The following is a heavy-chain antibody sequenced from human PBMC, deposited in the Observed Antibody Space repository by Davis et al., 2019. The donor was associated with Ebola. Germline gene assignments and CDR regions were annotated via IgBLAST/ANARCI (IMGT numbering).Heavy chain of an antibody. J-gene: IGHJ6*02. D-gene: IGHD3-3*01. CDR3: ARRRITIFGVVIGTGIRGGMDV. CDR1: GGSISSSNW. CDR2: IYHSGST. V-gene: IGHV4-4*02. Sequence: GSLRLSCAVSGGSISSSNWWSWVRQPPGKGLEWIGEIYHSGSTNYNPSLKSRVTISVDTSKNKFSLKLTSVTAADTAVYYCARRRITIFGVVIGTGIRGGMDVWGQGTTVTVSS.